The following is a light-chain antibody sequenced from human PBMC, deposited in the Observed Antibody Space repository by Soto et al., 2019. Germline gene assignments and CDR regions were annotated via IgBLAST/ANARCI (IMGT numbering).Light chain of an antibody. J-gene: IGKJ2*01. CDR3: QRYGSSLYP. CDR1: QSVSSSY. CDR2: GTS. Sequence: EIVLTQSPGTLYLSPGEIATLSCRASQSVSSSYLAWYQQKPGQAPRLLIYGTSSRATGIPDKFSGSGSGTDFTLTINRLEPEDSAVYYCQRYGSSLYPFGQGTKLEIK. V-gene: IGKV3-20*01.